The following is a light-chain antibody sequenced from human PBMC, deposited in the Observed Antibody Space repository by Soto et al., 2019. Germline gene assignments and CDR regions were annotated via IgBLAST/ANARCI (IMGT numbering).Light chain of an antibody. CDR2: DAS. CDR3: QQYDTYPLT. V-gene: IGKV1-5*01. J-gene: IGKJ1*01. CDR1: QNIDSW. Sequence: DIQMAQSPSTLSASVGDRVTITCRASQNIDSWLAWYQHKPGKAAKVLSYDASSLETGVPSRFSGSGSGTEFSLTISSLRPDDFATYYCQQYDTYPLTFGQGTKVEIK.